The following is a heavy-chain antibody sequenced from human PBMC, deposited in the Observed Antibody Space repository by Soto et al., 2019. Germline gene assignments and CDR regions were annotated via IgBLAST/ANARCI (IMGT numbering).Heavy chain of an antibody. J-gene: IGHJ6*02. Sequence: ASVKVSCKASRYTFTNFYIHWLRQAPGQGLEWVGIINPSGGSTTYPQKFQGRVTMTRDTSTSTVHMELITLRSEDTAVYYCARSQVGRTLDVWGPGTKVTVYS. CDR1: RYTFTNFY. D-gene: IGHD1-26*01. V-gene: IGHV1-46*01. CDR3: ARSQVGRTLDV. CDR2: INPSGGST.